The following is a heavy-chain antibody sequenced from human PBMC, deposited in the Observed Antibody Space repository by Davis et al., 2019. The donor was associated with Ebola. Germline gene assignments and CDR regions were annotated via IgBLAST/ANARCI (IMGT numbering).Heavy chain of an antibody. CDR3: ARVDIVATILVYYYGMDV. CDR1: GFRFDDYA. CDR2: INWNSGRV. J-gene: IGHJ6*02. D-gene: IGHD5-12*01. Sequence: GGSLRLSCAASGFRFDDYAMHWVRQAPGKGLEWVSGINWNSGRVGYADSVKGRFTISRDNAKNSLYLQMNSLRAEDTAVYYCARVDIVATILVYYYGMDVWGQGTTVTVSS. V-gene: IGHV3-9*01.